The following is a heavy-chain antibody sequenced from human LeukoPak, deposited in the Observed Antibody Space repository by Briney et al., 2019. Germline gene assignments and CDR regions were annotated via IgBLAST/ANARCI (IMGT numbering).Heavy chain of an antibody. Sequence: GGSLRLSCAASGFTFSSYTMHWVRQAPGKGLEWVGVILHDGSNKYYAESVKGRFTISRDNAKNSLYLQMNSLRAEDTAVYYCARGGATQYNYWGQGTLVTVSS. J-gene: IGHJ4*02. CDR3: ARGGATQYNY. CDR2: ILHDGSNK. CDR1: GFTFSSYT. D-gene: IGHD3-10*01. V-gene: IGHV3-30*04.